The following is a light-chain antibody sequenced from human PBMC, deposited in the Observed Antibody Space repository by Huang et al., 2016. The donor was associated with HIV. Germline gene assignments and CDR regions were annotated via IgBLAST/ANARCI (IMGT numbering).Light chain of an antibody. Sequence: IVMTQSPATLSLSPGESATLSCRARQIIIKNLSWYQQKPGQAPRLLIYDASTRAADFPARISGSGCGTDFILTISSLQSEDFAVYYYQQYNNWPRTFGQGTKVEIK. CDR3: QQYNNWPRT. CDR1: QIIIKN. J-gene: IGKJ1*01. V-gene: IGKV3D-15*01. CDR2: DAS.